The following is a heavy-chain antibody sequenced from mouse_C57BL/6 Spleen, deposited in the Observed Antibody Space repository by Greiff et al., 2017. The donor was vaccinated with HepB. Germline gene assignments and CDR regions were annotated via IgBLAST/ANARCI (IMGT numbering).Heavy chain of an antibody. Sequence: QVHVKQSGAELVRPGASVTLSCKASGYTFTDYEMHWVKQTPVHGLEWIGAIDPETGGTAYNQKFKGKAILTADKSSSTAYMELRSLTSEDSAVYYCTSATVTAMDYWGQGTSVTVSS. D-gene: IGHD1-1*01. V-gene: IGHV1-15*01. CDR3: TSATVTAMDY. CDR1: GYTFTDYE. CDR2: IDPETGGT. J-gene: IGHJ4*01.